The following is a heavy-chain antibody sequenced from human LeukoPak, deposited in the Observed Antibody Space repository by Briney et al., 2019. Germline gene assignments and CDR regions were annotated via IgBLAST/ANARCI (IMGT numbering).Heavy chain of an antibody. CDR2: ISGSGGST. CDR1: GFVFSTFA. V-gene: IGHV3-23*01. J-gene: IGHJ4*02. Sequence: GGSLRLSCAASGFVFSTFAMSWVRQAPGMGLDWVSGISGSGGSTFYADSVKGRFTISRDNAKNSLYLQMNSLRAEDTAVYYCARDESSGFDYWGQGTLVTVSS. CDR3: ARDESSGFDY. D-gene: IGHD3-22*01.